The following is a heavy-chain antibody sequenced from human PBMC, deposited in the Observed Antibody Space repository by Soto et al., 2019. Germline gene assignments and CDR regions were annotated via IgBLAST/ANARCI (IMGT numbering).Heavy chain of an antibody. CDR2: IYYSGST. J-gene: IGHJ5*02. V-gene: IGHV4-39*01. CDR3: ARHQSHSSSYVDP. D-gene: IGHD6-13*01. CDR1: GSSISSGGYY. Sequence: PSETLSLTCTVSGSSISSGGYYWGWIRQHPGKGLEWIGYIYYSGSTYYNPSLKSRVTISVDTSKNQFSLKLSSVTAADTAVYYCARHQSHSSSYVDPWGQGTLVTVSS.